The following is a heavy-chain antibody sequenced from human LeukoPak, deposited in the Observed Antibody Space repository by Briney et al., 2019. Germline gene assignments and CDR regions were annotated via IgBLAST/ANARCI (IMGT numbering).Heavy chain of an antibody. V-gene: IGHV3-66*02. CDR3: ARDPDYYGMDV. Sequence: GGSLRLSCAASGFTVSSNYMSWVRQAPGKGLEWVSVIYSGGSTYYADSVKGRFTTSRDNSKNTLYLQMNSLRAEDTAMYYCARDPDYYGMDVWGQGTTVTVSS. J-gene: IGHJ6*02. CDR1: GFTVSSNY. CDR2: IYSGGST.